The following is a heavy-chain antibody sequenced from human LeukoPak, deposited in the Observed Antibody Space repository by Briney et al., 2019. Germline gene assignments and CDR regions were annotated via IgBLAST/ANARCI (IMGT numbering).Heavy chain of an antibody. CDR1: GFSLSTRGVG. V-gene: IGHV2-5*01. CDR3: AHAYQRRGGAVVVPAASDYFDY. Sequence: SGPTLVNPPQTLTLTCTFSGFSLSTRGVGVGWIRQPPGKALEWLALIYWNDDKRYSPSLKSRLTITKDTSKNQVVLTMTNMDPVDTATYYCAHAYQRRGGAVVVPAASDYFDYWGQGTLVTVSS. D-gene: IGHD2-2*01. CDR2: IYWNDDK. J-gene: IGHJ4*02.